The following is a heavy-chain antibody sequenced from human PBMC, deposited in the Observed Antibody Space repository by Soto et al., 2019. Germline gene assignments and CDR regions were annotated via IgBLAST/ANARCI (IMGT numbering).Heavy chain of an antibody. V-gene: IGHV1-18*01. Sequence: ASVKVSCKASGYTFTSYGISWVRQAPGQGLEWMGWISAYNGNTNYAQKLQGRVTMTTDTSTSTAYMELRSLRSDDTAVYYCARDPLDSMGRGVIITYYYYGMDVWGQGTTVTVSS. D-gene: IGHD3-10*01. CDR3: ARDPLDSMGRGVIITYYYYGMDV. CDR1: GYTFTSYG. CDR2: ISAYNGNT. J-gene: IGHJ6*02.